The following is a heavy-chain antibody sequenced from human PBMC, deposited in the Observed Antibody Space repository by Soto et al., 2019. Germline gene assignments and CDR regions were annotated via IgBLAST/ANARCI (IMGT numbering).Heavy chain of an antibody. CDR1: GFTFSDYY. CDR3: ARSRTKYYDFCSGYSYYGMDV. V-gene: IGHV3-11*01. Sequence: PGGSLRLSCAASGFTFSDYYMSWIRQAPGQGLERVSYISSSGSTIYYADSVKGRFTISRDNAKNSLYLQMNSLRAEDAAVYYCARSRTKYYDFCSGYSYYGMDVWGQGSTVTVSS. CDR2: ISSSGSTI. D-gene: IGHD3-3*01. J-gene: IGHJ6*02.